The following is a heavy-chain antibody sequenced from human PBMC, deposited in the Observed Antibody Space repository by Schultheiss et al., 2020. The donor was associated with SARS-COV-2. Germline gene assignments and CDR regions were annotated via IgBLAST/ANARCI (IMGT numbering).Heavy chain of an antibody. D-gene: IGHD2-15*01. V-gene: IGHV3-23*01. CDR3: AKDFNGWCSGGSCYSGDAFDI. Sequence: GGSLRLSCAASGFTFSSYAMSWVRQAPGKGLEWISHISGSGNTIYYADSVKGRFTISRDNSKNTLYLQMNSLRAEDTAVYYCAKDFNGWCSGGSCYSGDAFDIWGQGTMVTVSS. CDR1: GFTFSSYA. CDR2: ISGSGNTI. J-gene: IGHJ3*02.